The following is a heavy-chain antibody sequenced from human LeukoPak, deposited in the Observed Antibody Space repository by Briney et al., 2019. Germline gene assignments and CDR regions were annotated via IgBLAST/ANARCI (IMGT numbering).Heavy chain of an antibody. CDR1: GYTFTNYY. J-gene: IGHJ4*02. D-gene: IGHD3-10*01. Sequence: ASVKVSCKASGYTFTNYYMHWVRQAPGQGLEWMGWINPNSGGTNYAQKFQGRVTMTRDTSISTAYMELSRLRSDDTAVYYCARESRSFRYMVRGVIIMGYWGQGTLVTVSS. CDR2: INPNSGGT. V-gene: IGHV1-2*02. CDR3: ARESRSFRYMVRGVIIMGY.